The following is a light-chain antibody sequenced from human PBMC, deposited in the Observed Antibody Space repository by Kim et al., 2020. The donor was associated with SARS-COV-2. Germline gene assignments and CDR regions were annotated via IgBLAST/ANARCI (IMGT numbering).Light chain of an antibody. V-gene: IGLV1-44*01. Sequence: QSVLTQPPSASGAPGQRVTVSCSGSNSNIGRNTVNWYQHLPGTAPKLLLYSTNERPSGVPDRFSGSKSGTSASLAINGLQSEDEGDYYCAGWDDSLNAYLFGTGTKVTVL. CDR1: NSNIGRNT. CDR3: AGWDDSLNAYL. CDR2: STN. J-gene: IGLJ1*01.